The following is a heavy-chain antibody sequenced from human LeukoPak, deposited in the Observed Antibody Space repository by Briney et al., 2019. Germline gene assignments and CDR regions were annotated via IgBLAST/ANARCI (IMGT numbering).Heavy chain of an antibody. Sequence: ASVKVSCEAAGYTFTGYFMHWVRQAPGQGLEWMGWINPNSGGTNYAQKFQGRVTMTRDTSISTAYMELSGLRSDDTAVYYCARDEVGIFDYWGQGTLVTVSS. D-gene: IGHD1-26*01. J-gene: IGHJ4*02. CDR1: GYTFTGYF. CDR3: ARDEVGIFDY. CDR2: INPNSGGT. V-gene: IGHV1-2*02.